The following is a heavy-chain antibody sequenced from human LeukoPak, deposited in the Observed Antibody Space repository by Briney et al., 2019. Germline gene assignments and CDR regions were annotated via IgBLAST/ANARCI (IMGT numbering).Heavy chain of an antibody. CDR3: ARDRYYGSGSSFNGMDV. CDR2: IKQDGSEK. V-gene: IGHV3-7*01. J-gene: IGHJ6*02. D-gene: IGHD3-10*01. Sequence: GGSLRLSCAASGFTFSSYWMSWVRQAPGKGLEWVANIKQDGSEKYYVDSVKGRFTISRDNAKNSLYLQMNSLRAEDTAVYYCARDRYYGSGSSFNGMDVWGQGTTVTVSS. CDR1: GFTFSSYW.